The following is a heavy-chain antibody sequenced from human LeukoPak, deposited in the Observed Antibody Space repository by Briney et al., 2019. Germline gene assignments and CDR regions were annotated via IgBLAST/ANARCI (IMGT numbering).Heavy chain of an antibody. CDR3: ARDGNSRQWLVNYYYGMDV. Sequence: SVKVSCRASGGTFSSYAISWVRQAPGQGLEWMGGIIPIFGTANYAQKFQGRVTITADESTSTAYMELRSLRSDDTAVYYCARDGNSRQWLVNYYYGMDVWGQGTTVTVSS. D-gene: IGHD6-19*01. CDR2: IIPIFGTA. J-gene: IGHJ6*02. CDR1: GGTFSSYA. V-gene: IGHV1-69*01.